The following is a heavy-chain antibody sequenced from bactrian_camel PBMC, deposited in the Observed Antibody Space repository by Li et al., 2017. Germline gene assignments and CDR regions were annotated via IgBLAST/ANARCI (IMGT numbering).Heavy chain of an antibody. Sequence: HVQLVESGGGSVQAGGSLKLSCLVSGSIYYDNCMGWFRQAPGKEREAVAAHYTGTATTYVADSVKGRFTISRDNAKNTLYLQMNSLNAGDTAMYYCAARPWYNSVVSGCLDAGSVAFDYWGQGTQVTVS. CDR3: AARPWYNSVVSGCLDAGSVAFDY. CDR2: HYTGTATT. D-gene: IGHD2*01. J-gene: IGHJ4*01. V-gene: IGHV3S54*01. CDR1: GSIYYDNC.